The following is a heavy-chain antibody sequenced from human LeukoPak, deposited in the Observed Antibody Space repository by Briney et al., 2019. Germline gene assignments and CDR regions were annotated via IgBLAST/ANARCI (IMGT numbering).Heavy chain of an antibody. CDR2: ISSGSTSI. Sequence: HTGGSLRLSCAASGFTFSSFSMYWVRQAPGKGLEWVSYISSGSTSICYADSGKGRFTISRDNAKNSLYLQMNSLRAEDTAVYYCARHRGRGGVLPRGCIDCWGQGTLVTVSS. V-gene: IGHV3-48*01. CDR3: ARHRGRGGVLPRGCIDC. D-gene: IGHD2-15*01. CDR1: GFTFSSFS. J-gene: IGHJ4*02.